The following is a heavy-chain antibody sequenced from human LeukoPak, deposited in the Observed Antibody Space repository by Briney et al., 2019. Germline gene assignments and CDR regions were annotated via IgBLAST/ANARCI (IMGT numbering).Heavy chain of an antibody. V-gene: IGHV3-23*01. CDR3: AKGGSFYYGTSGYLY. CDR2: ISGSGGST. J-gene: IGHJ4*02. CDR1: GFTFSSYA. D-gene: IGHD3-22*01. Sequence: PGGSLRLSCTASGFTFSSYAMSWVRQAPGKGLEWVSAISGSGGSTYYADSVKGRFTISRDNSRNTLYLQMNSLRAEDTAVYYCAKGGSFYYGTSGYLYWGQGTLVTVSS.